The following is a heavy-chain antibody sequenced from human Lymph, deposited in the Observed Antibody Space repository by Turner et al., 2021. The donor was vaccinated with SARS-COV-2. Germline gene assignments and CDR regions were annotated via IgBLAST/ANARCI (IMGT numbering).Heavy chain of an antibody. CDR2: FDPEDCEI. J-gene: IGHJ6*02. Sequence: QVERVQPGAEGKKPGASVKVSCKVSGYTRSELPMHGVRQAPGKGLEWMGGFDPEDCEIIYAQKFQGRVTMTEDTSTDTAYMELSSLRSEDTAVYYCATVLCTGSSCYYYGMDVWGQETTVAVSS. V-gene: IGHV1-24*01. CDR1: GYTRSELP. CDR3: ATVLCTGSSCYYYGMDV. D-gene: IGHD2-15*01.